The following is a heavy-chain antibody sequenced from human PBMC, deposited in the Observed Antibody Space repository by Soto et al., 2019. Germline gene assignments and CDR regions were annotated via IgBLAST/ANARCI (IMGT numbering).Heavy chain of an antibody. CDR3: ARDNGGGIDY. D-gene: IGHD3-16*01. V-gene: IGHV3-30-3*01. Sequence: QVQLVESGGGVVQPGRSLRLSCAASGFTFSSYAMHWVRQAPGKGLEWVAVISYDGSHKYYADSVKGRFTIPRDNSKNTLYLQMNSLRAEDTAVYYCARDNGGGIDYWAQGTLVTVSS. J-gene: IGHJ4*02. CDR2: ISYDGSHK. CDR1: GFTFSSYA.